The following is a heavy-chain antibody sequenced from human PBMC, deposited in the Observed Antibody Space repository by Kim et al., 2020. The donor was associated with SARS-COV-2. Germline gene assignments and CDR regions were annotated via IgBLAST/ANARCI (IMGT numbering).Heavy chain of an antibody. V-gene: IGHV3-23*01. CDR1: GFTFSSYV. J-gene: IGHJ4*02. CDR3: AKGRGDS. Sequence: GGSLRLSCAASGFTFSSYVMSWVRQAPGKGLEWVSSISGSGGGTFYADSVKGRFTISRDNSKNTLYLQMNSLRADDTAVYYFAKGRGDSWGQGTLVAVSS. CDR2: ISGSGGGT.